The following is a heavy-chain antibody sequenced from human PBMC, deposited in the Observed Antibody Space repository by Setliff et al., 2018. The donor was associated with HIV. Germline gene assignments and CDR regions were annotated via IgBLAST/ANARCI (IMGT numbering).Heavy chain of an antibody. Sequence: SETLSLTCTVSGGSISSHYWSGIRQPPGKGLEWIGSIDYSGSTNHNPSLKSRVTITVDTSKNQFSLKLSSVTAADTALYYCARDLGGGRSGYYYDRTIDYWGQGTLVTVSS. CDR2: IDYSGST. CDR3: ARDLGGGRSGYYYDRTIDY. D-gene: IGHD3-22*01. V-gene: IGHV4-59*11. J-gene: IGHJ4*02. CDR1: GGSISSHY.